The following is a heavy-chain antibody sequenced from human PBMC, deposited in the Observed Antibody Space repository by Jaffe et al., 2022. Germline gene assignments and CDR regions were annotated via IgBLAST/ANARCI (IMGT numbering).Heavy chain of an antibody. D-gene: IGHD3-16*01. CDR1: GGTFSSYA. CDR2: IIPIFGTA. V-gene: IGHV1-69*01. J-gene: IGHJ4*02. CDR3: AVRPSPGDYIWGSWDY. Sequence: QVQLVQSGAEVKKPGSSVKVSCKASGGTFSSYAISWVRQAPGQGLEWMGGIIPIFGTANYAQKFQGRVTITADESTSTAYMELSSLRSEDTAVYYCAVRPSPGDYIWGSWDYWGQGTLVTVSS.